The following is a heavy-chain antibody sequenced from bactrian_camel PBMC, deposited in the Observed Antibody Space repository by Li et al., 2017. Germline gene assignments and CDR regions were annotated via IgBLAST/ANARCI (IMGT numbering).Heavy chain of an antibody. V-gene: IGHV3S54*01. J-gene: IGHJ4*01. Sequence: HVQLVESGGGSAQPGGSLRLSCELSVRIYRGLSMAWFRQAPGKEREAVACIITGNGKTYYADSVKGRFTISRDKAKNTVYLQMNSLKPEDTAMYYCAGRLGYDGTWWSPKGYNYWGQGTQVTVS. CDR2: IITGNGKT. D-gene: IGHD5*01. CDR3: AGRLGYDGTWWSPKGYNY. CDR1: VRIYRGLS.